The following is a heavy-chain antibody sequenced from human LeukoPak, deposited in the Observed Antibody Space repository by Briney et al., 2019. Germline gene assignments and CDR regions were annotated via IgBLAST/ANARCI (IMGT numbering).Heavy chain of an antibody. CDR1: GFTFSSYA. Sequence: GGSLRLSCAASGFTFSSYAMSWVRQAPGKGLEWVSTISGRGGSTYYADSVKGRFTISRDNSKNTLYLQMNSLRAEDTAVYYCAKGYDFWSGLTDYWGQGTLVTVSS. CDR3: AKGYDFWSGLTDY. CDR2: ISGRGGST. D-gene: IGHD3-3*01. J-gene: IGHJ4*02. V-gene: IGHV3-23*01.